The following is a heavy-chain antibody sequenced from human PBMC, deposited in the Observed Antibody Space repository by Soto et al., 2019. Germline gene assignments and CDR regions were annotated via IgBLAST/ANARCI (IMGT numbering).Heavy chain of an antibody. CDR2: ISGSGFKK. CDR3: AKNQGVELVPLATVDWFDP. CDR1: GFIFENFG. V-gene: IGHV3-23*01. J-gene: IGHJ5*02. D-gene: IGHD1-26*01. Sequence: GGSLRLSCAASGFIFENFGMSWVRQAPGKGLEWISSISGSGFKKYYAGSVKGRFTISRDNSKSTVYLELNNLSAEDAAVYHCAKNQGVELVPLATVDWFDPWGQGSVVTVSS.